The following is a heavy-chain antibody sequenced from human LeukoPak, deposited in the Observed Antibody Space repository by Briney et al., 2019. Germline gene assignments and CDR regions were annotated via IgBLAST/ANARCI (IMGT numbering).Heavy chain of an antibody. V-gene: IGHV3-7*01. CDR2: IKQDGSDK. CDR3: VRGMDV. CDR1: GFTFNTYW. J-gene: IGHJ6*03. Sequence: GGSLRLSCAASGFTFNTYWMTWVRQAPGKGLEWVANIKQDGSDKRYVDSVKGRFTISRDNAKNPLYLQVNSLRAEDTAVYYCVRGMDVWGKGTTVTVSS.